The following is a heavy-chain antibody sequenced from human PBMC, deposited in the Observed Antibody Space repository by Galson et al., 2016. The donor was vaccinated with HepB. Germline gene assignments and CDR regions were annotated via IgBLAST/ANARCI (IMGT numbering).Heavy chain of an antibody. Sequence: SLRLSCAGSGFNFRSYVMHWVRQAPGKGLEWVTLISYDGGDKYYADSVKGRFTISRDNSKNMLYLQMNSLRVEDTAIYYCARESYNRFDPWGQGTLVTVSS. CDR2: ISYDGGDK. CDR3: ARESYNRFDP. J-gene: IGHJ5*02. CDR1: GFNFRSYV. V-gene: IGHV3-30*03.